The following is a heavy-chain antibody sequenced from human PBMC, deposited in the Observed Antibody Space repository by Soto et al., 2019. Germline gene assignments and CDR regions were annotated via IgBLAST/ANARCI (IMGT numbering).Heavy chain of an antibody. J-gene: IGHJ4*02. V-gene: IGHV4-61*01. D-gene: IGHD1-20*01. Sequence: PSETLSLTCSVSGGSVSSGYYSWNWIRQPPGKGLEWIGFINYSGVTQYNPSLKSRVTISVDTSKNQFSLKVNSVTAADTALYYCARGCPEGPITPSDYWGQGTLVNVSS. CDR2: INYSGVT. CDR3: ARGCPEGPITPSDY. CDR1: GGSVSSGYYS.